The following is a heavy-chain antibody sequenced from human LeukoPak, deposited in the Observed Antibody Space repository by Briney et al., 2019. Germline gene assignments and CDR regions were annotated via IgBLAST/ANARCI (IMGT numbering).Heavy chain of an antibody. CDR1: GLSFSSYA. Sequence: PGGSLGLSCAAPGLSFSSYAMNWVRQAPGKGLEWVAVISSDGSNKFYADSVKGRFTVSRDNSKNTLYLQMNSLRVEDTAVYYCARDNDTDYSSSPGWFDSWGQGTLVTVSS. J-gene: IGHJ5*01. D-gene: IGHD6-6*01. CDR3: ARDNDTDYSSSPGWFDS. CDR2: ISSDGSNK. V-gene: IGHV3-30-3*01.